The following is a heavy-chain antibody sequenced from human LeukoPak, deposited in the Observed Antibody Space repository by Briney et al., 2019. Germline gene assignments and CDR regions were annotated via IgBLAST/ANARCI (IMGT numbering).Heavy chain of an antibody. J-gene: IGHJ4*02. V-gene: IGHV3-30*02. CDR2: IWYGGSNK. CDR3: AKDAAIQLWFGYFDY. Sequence: GGSLRLSCAASGFTFSSYGMHWVRQAPGKGLEWVAVIWYGGSNKYYADSVKGRFTISRDNSKNTLYLQMNSLRAEDTAVYYCAKDAAIQLWFGYFDYWGQGTLVTVSS. D-gene: IGHD5-18*01. CDR1: GFTFSSYG.